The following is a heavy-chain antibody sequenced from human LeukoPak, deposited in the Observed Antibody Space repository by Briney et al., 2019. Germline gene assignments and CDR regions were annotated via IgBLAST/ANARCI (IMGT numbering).Heavy chain of an antibody. D-gene: IGHD5-18*01. CDR3: ARALAIVDTAMGEAFDI. CDR1: GYTFTSYY. CDR2: INPSGGST. J-gene: IGHJ3*02. Sequence: ASVKVSCKASGYTFTSYYMHWVRQAPGQGLEWMGIINPSGGSTSYAQKFQGRVTISVDTSKNQFPLKLSSVTAEDTAVYYCARALAIVDTAMGEAFDIWVEGTMVTVRS. V-gene: IGHV1-46*01.